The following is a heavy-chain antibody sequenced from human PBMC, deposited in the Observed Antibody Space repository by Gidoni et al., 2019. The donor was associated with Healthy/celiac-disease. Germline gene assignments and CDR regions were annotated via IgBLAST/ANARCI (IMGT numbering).Heavy chain of an antibody. CDR1: GYTFTGYL. D-gene: IGHD2-15*01. Sequence: QVQLVQSGAEVKKPGASVKVSCQASGYTFTGYLMHWVRQAPGQGLEWMGWINPNSGGTNYAQKFQGRVTMTRDTSISTAYMELSRLRSDDTAVYYCARVVVVAATHFDYWGQGTLVTVSS. CDR3: ARVVVVAATHFDY. V-gene: IGHV1-2*02. J-gene: IGHJ4*02. CDR2: INPNSGGT.